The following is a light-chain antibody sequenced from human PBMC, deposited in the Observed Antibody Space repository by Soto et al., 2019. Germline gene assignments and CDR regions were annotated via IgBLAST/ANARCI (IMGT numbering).Light chain of an antibody. J-gene: IGLJ2*01. Sequence: QSALTQPASVSGSPGQSITISCTGTSSDVGGYNYVSWYQQHPGKAPQLIIYDVANRPSGVSNRFSGSKSGNTASLTISGLQAEDEADYCCSSYTSSSTYVVFGGGTKVTVL. CDR2: DVA. V-gene: IGLV2-14*03. CDR3: SSYTSSSTYVV. CDR1: SSDVGGYNY.